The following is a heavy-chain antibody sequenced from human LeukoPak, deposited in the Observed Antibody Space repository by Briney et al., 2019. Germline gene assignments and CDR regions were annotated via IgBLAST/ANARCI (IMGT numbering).Heavy chain of an antibody. CDR3: AKDIQLST. V-gene: IGHV3-23*01. CDR1: GFTFGMYD. J-gene: IGHJ3*01. Sequence: QPGGSLRLSCAGSGFTFGMYDMTWVRQAPGKGLEWVSLIGASGESTYYADSVKGRFAISRDNSKNTLSLQMNSLRVEDTAMYFCAKDIQLSTWGLGTMVTVSS. D-gene: IGHD5-24*01. CDR2: IGASGEST.